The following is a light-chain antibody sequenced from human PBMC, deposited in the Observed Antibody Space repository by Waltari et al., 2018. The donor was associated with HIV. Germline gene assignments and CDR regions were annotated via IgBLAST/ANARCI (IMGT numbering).Light chain of an antibody. CDR3: LLSYSGALVV. Sequence: QAVVTQEPSLTVSPGGTVTLTCGSTTGPVTTSHYPYWFQQKPGQAPRTLIYDTSNKHSWSPARFSGSLLGGKAALTLSGAQPEDEAEYYCLLSYSGALVVFGGGTKLTVL. V-gene: IGLV7-46*01. J-gene: IGLJ2*01. CDR1: TGPVTTSHY. CDR2: DTS.